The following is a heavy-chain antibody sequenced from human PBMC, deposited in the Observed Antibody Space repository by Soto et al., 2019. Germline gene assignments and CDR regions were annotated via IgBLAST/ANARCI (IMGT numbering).Heavy chain of an antibody. V-gene: IGHV4-59*01. D-gene: IGHD3-10*01. CDR1: GDSITAYY. Sequence: QMQLQESGPGLVKPSETLSLICSVSGDSITAYYLSWLRQSPGKELEWIGYIYHNGETNYNPSLKPRATTPAATSTTQFSLRLSSVTAADTGVYSFASYKGGEFLKGSGMDVWGPGTTVIVSS. CDR2: IYHNGET. J-gene: IGHJ6*02. CDR3: ASYKGGEFLKGSGMDV.